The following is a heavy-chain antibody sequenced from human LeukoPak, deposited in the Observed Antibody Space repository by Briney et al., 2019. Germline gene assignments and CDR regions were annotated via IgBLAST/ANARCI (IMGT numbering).Heavy chain of an antibody. Sequence: GGSLRLSCAASGFSFSRYGMHWVRQAPGKGLEWVTVISYDGNNKYYGDSVKGRFTISRDNAKNSLYLQMNSLRAEDTAVYYCRVFAETADYWGPGTLVTVSS. CDR3: RVFAETADY. J-gene: IGHJ4*02. CDR2: ISYDGNNK. CDR1: GFSFSRYG. V-gene: IGHV3-30*03. D-gene: IGHD1-1*01.